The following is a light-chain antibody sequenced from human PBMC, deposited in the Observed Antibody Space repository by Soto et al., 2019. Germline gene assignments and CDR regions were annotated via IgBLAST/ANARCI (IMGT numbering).Light chain of an antibody. CDR3: QQYNSYWGT. CDR2: DAS. J-gene: IGKJ1*01. V-gene: IGKV1-5*01. Sequence: DIQMTQSPSTLSASVGDRVTITCRASQSISSWLAWYQQKPGKAPKLLIYDASSLESGVPSRFSGSGSGTEFTLTISGLQPDDFATYYCQQYNSYWGTFGQGTKV. CDR1: QSISSW.